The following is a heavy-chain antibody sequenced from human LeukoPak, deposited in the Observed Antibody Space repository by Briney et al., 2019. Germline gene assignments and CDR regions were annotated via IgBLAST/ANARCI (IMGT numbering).Heavy chain of an antibody. CDR1: GFGFSSYG. CDR2: ISGYTGRT. J-gene: IGHJ4*02. Sequence: GASVKVSFKASGFGFSSYGINWVRQAPGQRLEWMGWISGYTGRTKYLQKKRGRVTMTTDTSTNTAYMELRSLTSDDTAVYYCARGPGIDVAGVLDYRGQGSLVTVSS. CDR3: ARGPGIDVAGVLDY. V-gene: IGHV1-18*04. D-gene: IGHD6-19*01.